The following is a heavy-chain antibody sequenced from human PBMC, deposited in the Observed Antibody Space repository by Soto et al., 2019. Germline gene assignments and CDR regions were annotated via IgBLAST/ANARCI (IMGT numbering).Heavy chain of an antibody. CDR2: ISGSGGST. CDR3: AKCIVVVPHAGGMAF. CDR1: GFTFSSYA. D-gene: IGHD2-15*01. Sequence: PGRYLGLSCAAYGFTFSSYAMSWVRQAPGKGLEWVSAISGSGGSTYYADSVKGRFTISRDNSKNTLYLQMNSLRAEDTAVYYCAKCIVVVPHAGGMAFCGKGTSGTVSS. J-gene: IGHJ6*04. V-gene: IGHV3-23*01.